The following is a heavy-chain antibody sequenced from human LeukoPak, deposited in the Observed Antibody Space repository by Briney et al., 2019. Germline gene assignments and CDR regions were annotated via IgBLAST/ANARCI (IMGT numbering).Heavy chain of an antibody. J-gene: IGHJ4*02. CDR3: ARARSSWSSRDFDY. V-gene: IGHV4-34*01. CDR1: GGSFSGYY. CDR2: INHSGST. D-gene: IGHD6-13*01. Sequence: SETLSLTCAVYGGSFSGYYWSWIRQPPGKGLEWIGEINHSGSTNYNPSLKSRVTISVDTSKNQLSLKLSSVTAADTAVYYCARARSSWSSRDFDYWGQGTLVTVSS.